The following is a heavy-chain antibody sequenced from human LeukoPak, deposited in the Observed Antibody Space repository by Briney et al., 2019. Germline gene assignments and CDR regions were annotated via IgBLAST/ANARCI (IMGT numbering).Heavy chain of an antibody. Sequence: GRSLRLSCAASGFTFSSYGMHWVRQAPGKGLEWVAVIWYDGSNKHYADSVKGRFTISRDNSKNTLYLQMNSLRAEDTAVYYCARSAVIVATNPYYYYGMDVWGQGTTVTVSS. CDR2: IWYDGSNK. CDR3: ARSAVIVATNPYYYYGMDV. J-gene: IGHJ6*02. CDR1: GFTFSSYG. D-gene: IGHD5-12*01. V-gene: IGHV3-33*01.